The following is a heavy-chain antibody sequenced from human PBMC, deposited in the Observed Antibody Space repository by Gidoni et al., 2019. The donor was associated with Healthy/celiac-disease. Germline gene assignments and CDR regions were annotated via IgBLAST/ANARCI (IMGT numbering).Heavy chain of an antibody. J-gene: IGHJ4*02. Sequence: QLQLQESGPGLVKPSETLSLTCTVSGGSISSSSYYWGWIRQPPGKGLEWIGSIYYSGSTYYNPSLKSRVTISVDTSKNQFSLKLSSVTAADTAVYYCARQGAVAAFDYWGQGTLVTVSS. V-gene: IGHV4-39*01. CDR1: GGSISSSSYY. CDR2: IYYSGST. D-gene: IGHD6-19*01. CDR3: ARQGAVAAFDY.